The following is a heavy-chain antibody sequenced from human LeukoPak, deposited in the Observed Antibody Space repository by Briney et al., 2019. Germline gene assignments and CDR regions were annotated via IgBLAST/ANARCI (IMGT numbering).Heavy chain of an antibody. V-gene: IGHV6-1*01. J-gene: IGHJ4*02. D-gene: IGHD6-19*01. CDR2: TYYRSKWYN. Sequence: SQTLSLTCAISGDSVSSNSAAWNWIRQSPSRGLEWLGRTYYRSKWYNDYAVSVKSRITIKPDTSKNQFSLQLKSVTPEDTAVYYCTKSYSSGWDFDYWGQGTLVTVSS. CDR1: GDSVSSNSAA. CDR3: TKSYSSGWDFDY.